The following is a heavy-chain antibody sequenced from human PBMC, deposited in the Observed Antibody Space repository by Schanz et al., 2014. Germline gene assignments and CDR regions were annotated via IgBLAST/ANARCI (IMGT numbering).Heavy chain of an antibody. CDR2: ISSGSSYA. CDR3: ARDVDDRRGYGSGYCVGDCMDV. Sequence: QVQLVESGGGLVKPGGSLRLSCAASGFTFRDYYMSWIRQAPGKGLEWVSDISSGSSYANYADSVKGRFTISRDNAKSSLYLQMNRLRAEDTAVYYCARDVDDRRGYGSGYCVGDCMDVWGQGTTVTVSS. CDR1: GFTFRDYY. V-gene: IGHV3-11*05. D-gene: IGHD3-10*01. J-gene: IGHJ6*02.